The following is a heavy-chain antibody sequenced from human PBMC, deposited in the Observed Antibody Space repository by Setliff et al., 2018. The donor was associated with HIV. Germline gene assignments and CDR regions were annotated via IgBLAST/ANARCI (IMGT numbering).Heavy chain of an antibody. CDR3: ARVPVADDSSGWYGNWYFDL. D-gene: IGHD6-19*01. CDR1: GYTLTNND. CDR2: MSGINDAG. J-gene: IGHJ2*01. V-gene: IGHV1-8*01. Sequence: ASVKVSCKASGYTLTNNDINWLRQVAGQGLEWIGWMSGINDAGGSAQKFQGRVTMTRDTSISTAYMELSSLRSEDTAVYYCARVPVADDSSGWYGNWYFDLWGPGTLGTVSS.